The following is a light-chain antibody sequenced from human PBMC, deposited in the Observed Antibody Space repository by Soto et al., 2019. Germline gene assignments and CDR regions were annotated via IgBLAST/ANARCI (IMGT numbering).Light chain of an antibody. Sequence: QSVLTQPPSVSGAPGQRVTLSCTGSSSNIGAGYDVHWYQQLPGTAPKLLISGNGNRPSGVPDRFSGSKSGTSASLAITGLQAEDEADYYCQPYDSLSHYVFGTGTKVTVL. CDR1: SSNIGAGYD. J-gene: IGLJ1*01. V-gene: IGLV1-40*01. CDR3: QPYDSLSHYV. CDR2: GNG.